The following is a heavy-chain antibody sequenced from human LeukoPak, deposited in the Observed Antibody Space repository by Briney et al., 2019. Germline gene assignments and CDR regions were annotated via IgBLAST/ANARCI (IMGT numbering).Heavy chain of an antibody. Sequence: GGSLRLSCAASGFTFSSYEMNWVRQAPGKAMEWVSSITSSGTYIFYADSVKGRFTISRDNAKNSLYLQMNSLRAEDTAVYYCAELGITMIGGVWGKGTTVTISS. V-gene: IGHV3-21*01. J-gene: IGHJ6*04. D-gene: IGHD3-10*02. CDR3: AELGITMIGGV. CDR2: ITSSGTYI. CDR1: GFTFSSYE.